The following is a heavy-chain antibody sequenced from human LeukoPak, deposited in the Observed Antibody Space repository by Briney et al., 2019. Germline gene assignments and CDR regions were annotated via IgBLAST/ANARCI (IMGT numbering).Heavy chain of an antibody. CDR1: GFTFSSYS. J-gene: IGHJ3*02. V-gene: IGHV3-21*01. CDR3: ANVGDVYKDAFDI. D-gene: IGHD5-24*01. CDR2: ISSSSSYI. Sequence: GGSLRLSCAASGFTFSSYSMNWVRQAPGKGLEWVSSISSSSSYIYYADSVKGRFTISRDNAKNSLYLQMNTLRAEDTAVYYCANVGDVYKDAFDIWGQGTMVTVSS.